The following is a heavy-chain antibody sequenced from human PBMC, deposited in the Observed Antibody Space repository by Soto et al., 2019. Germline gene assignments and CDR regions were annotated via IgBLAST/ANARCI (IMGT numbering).Heavy chain of an antibody. CDR1: GGSISSYY. CDR3: ARDSPQYSSRDEVSYYYYGMDV. J-gene: IGHJ6*02. D-gene: IGHD6-13*01. V-gene: IGHV4-59*12. Sequence: SETLSLTCTVSGGSISSYYWSWIRQPPGKGLEWIGYIYYSGSTNYNPSLKSRVTISVDTSKNQFSLKLSSVTAADTAVYYCARDSPQYSSRDEVSYYYYGMDVWGQGTTVTVSS. CDR2: IYYSGST.